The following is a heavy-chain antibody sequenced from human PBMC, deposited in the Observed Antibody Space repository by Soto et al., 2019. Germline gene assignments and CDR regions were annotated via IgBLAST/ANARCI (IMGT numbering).Heavy chain of an antibody. CDR3: AMDYGARPEYFKH. J-gene: IGHJ1*01. CDR1: GYTFTSYG. D-gene: IGHD4-17*01. V-gene: IGHV1-18*04. Sequence: QAQLMQSGPDLKRPGASMKVSCKASGYTFTSYGISWVRQAPGQGLEWMAWISPLKGRTQYSQKAQGRVTLSTDTSSNTAYMEMTTLRVDDTAVYYCAMDYGARPEYFKHWGQGTLVTVS. CDR2: ISPLKGRT.